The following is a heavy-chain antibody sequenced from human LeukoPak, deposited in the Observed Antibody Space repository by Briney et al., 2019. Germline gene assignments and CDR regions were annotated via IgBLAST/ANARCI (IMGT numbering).Heavy chain of an antibody. CDR3: ARDKVDRDGYNGTASSFDY. J-gene: IGHJ4*02. Sequence: PSETLSLTCTVSGGSISSGSYYWSWIRQPAGKGLEWIGRIYASGSTDYNPSLKSRVTISVDTSKNQFSLKLSSVTAADTAVYYCARDKVDRDGYNGTASSFDYWGQGTLVTVSS. D-gene: IGHD5-24*01. CDR1: GGSISSGSYY. V-gene: IGHV4-61*02. CDR2: IYASGST.